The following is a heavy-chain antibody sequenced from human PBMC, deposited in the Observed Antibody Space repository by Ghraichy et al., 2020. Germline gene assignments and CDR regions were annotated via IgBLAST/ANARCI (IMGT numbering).Heavy chain of an antibody. Sequence: GGSLRLSCAASAFTFSSYAMSWVRQAPGKGLEWVSAISGSGGSTYYAGSVKGRFTISRDNSKNTLYLQMNSLRAEDTAVYYCAKVSGIAAAGYWYFDLWGRGTLVTVSS. D-gene: IGHD6-13*01. CDR1: AFTFSSYA. V-gene: IGHV3-23*01. CDR3: AKVSGIAAAGYWYFDL. J-gene: IGHJ2*01. CDR2: ISGSGGST.